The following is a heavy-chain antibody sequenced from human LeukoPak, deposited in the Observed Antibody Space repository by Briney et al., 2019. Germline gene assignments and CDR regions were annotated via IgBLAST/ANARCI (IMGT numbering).Heavy chain of an antibody. CDR3: AKRYRSSWSSFDY. V-gene: IGHV1-46*01. CDR2: INPSGGST. D-gene: IGHD6-13*01. Sequence: ASVKVSCKASGYTFTSYYMHWVRQAPGQGLEWMGIINPSGGSTSYAQKFQGRVTMTRDTSTSTVYMELSSLRAEDTAVYYCAKRYRSSWSSFDYWGQGTLVTVSA. CDR1: GYTFTSYY. J-gene: IGHJ4*02.